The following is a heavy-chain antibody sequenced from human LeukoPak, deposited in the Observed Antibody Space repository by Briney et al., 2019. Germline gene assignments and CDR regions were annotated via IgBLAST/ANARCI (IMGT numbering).Heavy chain of an antibody. J-gene: IGHJ6*02. CDR1: GGSITSSSYY. D-gene: IGHD6-13*01. CDR3: ARRTAADSYYYYYGMDV. V-gene: IGHV4-39*07. Sequence: SETLSLTCSVSGGSITSSSYYWGWIRQPPGKGLEWIGSIYYSGSTYYNPSLKSRVTISVDTSKNQFSLKLSSVTAADTAVYYCARRTAADSYYYYYGMDVWGQGTTVTVSS. CDR2: IYYSGST.